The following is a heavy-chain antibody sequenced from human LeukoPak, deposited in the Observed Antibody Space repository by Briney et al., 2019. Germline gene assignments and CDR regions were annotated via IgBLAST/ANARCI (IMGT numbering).Heavy chain of an antibody. V-gene: IGHV4-34*01. CDR2: INHSGST. J-gene: IGHJ6*02. CDR3: ARGSYSSGNIVVVVAAKCYYYGMDF. D-gene: IGHD2-15*01. Sequence: SETLSLTCAVYGGSFSGYYWSWIRQPPGKGLEWMGEINHSGSTNYNPSLKSRVTISVDTSKNQFSLKLSSVTAADTAVYYCARGSYSSGNIVVVVAAKCYYYGMDFWGQGTTVTVSS. CDR1: GGSFSGYY.